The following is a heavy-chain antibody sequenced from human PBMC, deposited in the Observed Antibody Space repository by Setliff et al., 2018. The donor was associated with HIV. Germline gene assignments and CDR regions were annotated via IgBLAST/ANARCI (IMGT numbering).Heavy chain of an antibody. D-gene: IGHD3-3*01. CDR1: GDSVSSRKYY. Sequence: SETLSLTCSVSGDSVSSRKYYWGWIRQSPGKGLEWIGSVYFNGITHDNPSLKSRVTTSVDTSENQFFLHLSSVTAADTAIYYCVTVVQDDLGVALFDYWGQGALGTVS. CDR2: VYFNGIT. CDR3: VTVVQDDLGVALFDY. V-gene: IGHV4-39*01. J-gene: IGHJ4*02.